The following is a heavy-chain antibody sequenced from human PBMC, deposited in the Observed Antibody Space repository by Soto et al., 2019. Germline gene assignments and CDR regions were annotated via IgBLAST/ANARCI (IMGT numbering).Heavy chain of an antibody. CDR1: GFSFSTCA. CDR3: VAQATGYFVPFDF. Sequence: EVQLLESGGGLVQPGGSLRLSCAASGFSFSTCAVSWVRQAPGKGLEWVSSISASGDTTHYAESVRGRFTISRDNSRNTLHLQIGSLTAEDTAIYSCVAQATGYFVPFDFWGRGTLVTVSS. V-gene: IGHV3-23*01. J-gene: IGHJ4*02. D-gene: IGHD3-22*01. CDR2: ISASGDTT.